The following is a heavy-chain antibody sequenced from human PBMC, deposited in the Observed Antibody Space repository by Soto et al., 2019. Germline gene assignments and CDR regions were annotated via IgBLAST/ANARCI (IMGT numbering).Heavy chain of an antibody. V-gene: IGHV1-46*01. Sequence: AAVKVSCKASGYTFTSYFMHWVRQAPGQGLEWMGIINPSGGGTSHAQKFQGRVTMTRDTSTSTVYMELSSLRSEDTAVYYCARAGGIVVGATTGYYYGMDVWGQGTTVTVSS. CDR1: GYTFTSYF. CDR2: INPSGGGT. D-gene: IGHD1-26*01. J-gene: IGHJ6*02. CDR3: ARAGGIVVGATTGYYYGMDV.